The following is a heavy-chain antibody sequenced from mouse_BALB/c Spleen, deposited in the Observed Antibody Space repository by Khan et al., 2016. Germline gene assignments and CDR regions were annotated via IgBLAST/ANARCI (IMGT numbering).Heavy chain of an antibody. CDR1: GYTFSSYW. CDR2: ILPGSGTT. CDR3: SRSYYINYDAMDY. J-gene: IGHJ4*01. Sequence: QVQLKQSGAELMKPGASVKISCKATGYTFSSYWIEWVKQRPGHGLEWIGEILPGSGTTKYNEKFKGKATFTADTSSNTAYMQLSSLTSEDSAVYSCSRSYYINYDAMDYWGQGTSVTVSS. D-gene: IGHD2-5*01. V-gene: IGHV1-9*01.